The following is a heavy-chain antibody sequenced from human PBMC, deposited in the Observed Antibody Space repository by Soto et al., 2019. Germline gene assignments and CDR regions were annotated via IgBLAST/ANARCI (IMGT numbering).Heavy chain of an antibody. CDR1: GFTFSSYA. V-gene: IGHV3-30-3*01. J-gene: IGHJ4*02. CDR3: ARDRIQLWSCFDY. D-gene: IGHD5-18*01. CDR2: ISYDGSNK. Sequence: PGGSLRLSCAASGFTFSSYAMHWVRQAPGKGLEWVAVISYDGSNKYYADSVKGRFTISRDNSKNTLYLQMNSLRAEDAAVYYCARDRIQLWSCFDYWGQGTLVTVSS.